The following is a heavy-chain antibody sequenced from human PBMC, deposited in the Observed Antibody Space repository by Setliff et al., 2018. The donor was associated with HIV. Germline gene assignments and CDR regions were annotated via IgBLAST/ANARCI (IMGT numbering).Heavy chain of an antibody. CDR1: GGSFNGYY. V-gene: IGHV4-34*01. CDR2: INHSGST. CDR3: ARGGGASDY. D-gene: IGHD3-16*01. J-gene: IGHJ4*02. Sequence: PSETLSLTCAVYGGSFNGYYWSWIRQPPGKGLEWIGEINHSGSTNYNPSLKSRVTMSVDKSKNQFSLRLSSVTAADTAVYYCARGGGASDYWGQGTLVTVSS.